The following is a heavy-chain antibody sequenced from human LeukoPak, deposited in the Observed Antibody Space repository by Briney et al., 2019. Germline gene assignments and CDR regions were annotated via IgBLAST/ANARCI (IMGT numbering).Heavy chain of an antibody. CDR3: AKIEGKYQLANVPDH. D-gene: IGHD2-2*01. CDR1: GFTFSTYG. CDR2: IRYDGNNK. V-gene: IGHV3-30*02. J-gene: IGHJ4*02. Sequence: GGSLKLSCAASGFTFSTYGMHWVRQAPGKGLEWVAFIRYDGNNKYYADFVKGRFTISRDNSKNTLYLHMNSLRTEDTAVYYCAKIEGKYQLANVPDHWGQGTLVTVSS.